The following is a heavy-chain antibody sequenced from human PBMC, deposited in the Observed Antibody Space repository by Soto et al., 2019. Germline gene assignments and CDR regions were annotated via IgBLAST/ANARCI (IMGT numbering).Heavy chain of an antibody. CDR2: IWYDGSNK. CDR1: GFTFGSYG. Sequence: GGSLRLSCAPSGFTFGSYGMHWVRQAPGKGLEWVAVIWYDGSNKYYADSVKGRFTISRDNSKNTLYLQMNSLRADDTAVYYCAIDPQSRIEVRALFDYWGQGTLVPVSS. CDR3: AIDPQSRIEVRALFDY. D-gene: IGHD3-10*01. J-gene: IGHJ4*02. V-gene: IGHV3-33*01.